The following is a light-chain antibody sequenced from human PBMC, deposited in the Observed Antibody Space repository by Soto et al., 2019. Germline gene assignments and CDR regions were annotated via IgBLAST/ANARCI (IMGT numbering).Light chain of an antibody. CDR1: SSNIGAGYD. CDR2: NDN. CDR3: QSYDNSLNGPV. Sequence: QSALTQPPSVSGAPGQRVSISCTGSSSNIGAGYDAHWYQQLPGKVPRLLIYNDNNRPSGVPDRFSGSESGTSASLAITVIQPEDEANYYCQSYDNSLNGPVFGPGTKVTVL. J-gene: IGLJ1*01. V-gene: IGLV1-40*01.